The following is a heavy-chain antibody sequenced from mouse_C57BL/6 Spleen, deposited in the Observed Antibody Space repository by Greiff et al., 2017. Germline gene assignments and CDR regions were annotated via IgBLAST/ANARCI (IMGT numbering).Heavy chain of an antibody. V-gene: IGHV1-18*01. J-gene: IGHJ1*03. CDR3: AREDTTGYWYFDV. D-gene: IGHD1-1*01. Sequence: EVKLQESGPELVKPGASVKIPCKASGYTFTDYNMDWVKQSHGKSLEWIGDINPNNGGTIYNQKFKGKATLTVDKSSSTAYMELRSLTSEDTAVYYCAREDTTGYWYFDVWGTGTTVTVSS. CDR1: GYTFTDYN. CDR2: INPNNGGT.